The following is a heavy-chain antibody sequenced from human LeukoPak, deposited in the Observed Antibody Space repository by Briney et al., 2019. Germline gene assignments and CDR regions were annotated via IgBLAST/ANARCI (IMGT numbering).Heavy chain of an antibody. D-gene: IGHD3-10*01. CDR3: ARERGELDY. V-gene: IGHV1-46*01. J-gene: IGHJ4*02. CDR2: INPSGGST. CDR1: GYIFTSYY. Sequence: ASMKVSCKASGYIFTSYYIHWVRQAPGQGLEWMGIINPSGGSTSYAQKFQGRVTMTRDTSTSTVYMELSSLRSEDTAVYYCARERGELDYWGQGTLVAVSS.